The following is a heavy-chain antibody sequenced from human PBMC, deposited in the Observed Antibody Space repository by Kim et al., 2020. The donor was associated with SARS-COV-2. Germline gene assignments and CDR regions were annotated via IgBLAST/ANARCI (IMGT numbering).Heavy chain of an antibody. Sequence: GGSLRLSCAASGFNFNDAWMSWVRQAPGKGLEWVGLVKRKNEGGTTAYAAPVKGRFTLSKDESKNTLYLQINSLKIEDTAVYYCVTTTGCSTTNCHLWFFDYWGQGTLVTVSS. CDR3: VTTTGCSTTNCHLWFFDY. D-gene: IGHD2-2*01. CDR2: VKRKNEGGTT. J-gene: IGHJ4*02. V-gene: IGHV3-15*01. CDR1: GFNFNDAW.